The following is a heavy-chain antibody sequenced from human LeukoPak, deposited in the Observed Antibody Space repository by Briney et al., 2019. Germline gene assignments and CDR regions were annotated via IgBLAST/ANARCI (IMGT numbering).Heavy chain of an antibody. V-gene: IGHV4-39*01. CDR1: GDSVSRSDSY. CDR2: IYYSGRT. CDR3: ARRRYYDGSGYLE. D-gene: IGHD3-22*01. Sequence: SETLSLTCSVSGDSVSRSDSYWDWIRQPPGKGLEWIGTIYYSGRTYYSPSLKSRFTMSVDPSNNHFSLNLRSVTAADTAVYYCARRRYYDGSGYLEWGQGTLLSVSS. J-gene: IGHJ1*01.